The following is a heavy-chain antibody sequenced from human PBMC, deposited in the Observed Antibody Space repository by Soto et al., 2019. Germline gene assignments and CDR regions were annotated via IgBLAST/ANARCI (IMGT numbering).Heavy chain of an antibody. CDR2: INPAGGVA. CDR3: ATEGDPRLYAATVFDY. J-gene: IGHJ4*02. Sequence: QVRLVQSGAEVKKPGASVKISCETSGYTFTKFHLHWVRQAPGQGLEWVGRINPAGGVANYAQPFQGRVSVTTDTSTSTVYMQLSNLRSEDTAVYYCATEGDPRLYAATVFDYWGQGTLLSVSS. V-gene: IGHV1-46*01. D-gene: IGHD2-21*01. CDR1: GYTFTKFH.